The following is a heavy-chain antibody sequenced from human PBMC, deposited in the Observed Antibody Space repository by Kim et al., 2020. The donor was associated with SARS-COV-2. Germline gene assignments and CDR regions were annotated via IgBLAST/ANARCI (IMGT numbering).Heavy chain of an antibody. Sequence: GRFTISRDNSKNTLYLQMNSLRAEDTAVYYCAKKLFGSTSPDYYYYGMDVWGQGTTVTVSS. D-gene: IGHD2-2*01. CDR3: AKKLFGSTSPDYYYYGMDV. V-gene: IGHV3-23*01. J-gene: IGHJ6*02.